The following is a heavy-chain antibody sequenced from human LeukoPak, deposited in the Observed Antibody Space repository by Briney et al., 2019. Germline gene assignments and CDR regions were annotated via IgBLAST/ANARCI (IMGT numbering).Heavy chain of an antibody. Sequence: GGSLRLSCAASGFTVRSNYMSWVRQAPGKGLEWVSVIYSGGSTYYADSVKGRFTISRDNSKNTLYLQMNSLRAEDTAVYYCARLYYYDSSGYYDDYWGQGTLVTVSS. V-gene: IGHV3-66*02. D-gene: IGHD3-22*01. CDR3: ARLYYYDSSGYYDDY. J-gene: IGHJ4*02. CDR1: GFTVRSNY. CDR2: IYSGGST.